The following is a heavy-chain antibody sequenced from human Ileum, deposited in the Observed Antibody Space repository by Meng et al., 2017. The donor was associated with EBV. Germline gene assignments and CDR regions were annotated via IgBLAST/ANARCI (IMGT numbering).Heavy chain of an antibody. Sequence: PVQEAGPGLVKPSETLSLTGASSGGSISSDYWWRWVRQSPEKGLEWIGEMYPTGPTYYNPSLKGRVSISIDKSKNQLSLKLNSVTAADTAVYYCVRGGTYYLSYWGQGSLVTVFS. V-gene: IGHV4-4*02. CDR2: MYPTGPT. D-gene: IGHD1-26*01. CDR1: GGSISSDYW. J-gene: IGHJ4*02. CDR3: VRGGTYYLSY.